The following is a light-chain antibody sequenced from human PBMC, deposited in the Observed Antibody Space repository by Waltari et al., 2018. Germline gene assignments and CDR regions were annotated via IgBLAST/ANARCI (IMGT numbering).Light chain of an antibody. J-gene: IGKJ4*01. CDR2: AAC. CDR1: QDISNY. V-gene: IGKV1-33*01. CDR3: QQHDNLPQLT. Sequence: DIQMTQSPSSLSASVGDRVTITCQASQDISNYLNWYQQKPGKATKLLIYAACNLETGVPSRYGGSGSGTDFTFTVSSLQPEDIAKYCCQQHDNLPQLTFGGGTKVEIK.